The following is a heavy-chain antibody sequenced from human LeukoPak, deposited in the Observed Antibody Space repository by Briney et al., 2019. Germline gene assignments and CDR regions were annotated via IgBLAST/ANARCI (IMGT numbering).Heavy chain of an antibody. CDR1: GGSISRIIYY. D-gene: IGHD3-22*01. CDR3: ARVVRDGSGYNYYFDY. V-gene: IGHV4-39*01. J-gene: IGHJ4*02. Sequence: PSETLSLTCTVSGGSISRIIYYWGWIRQPPGKGLEWIGSIYYTGSTYYTPSLRSRVTISVDTSKNQFSLKLSAVTAADTAVYYCARVVRDGSGYNYYFDYWGQGTLVTVSS. CDR2: IYYTGST.